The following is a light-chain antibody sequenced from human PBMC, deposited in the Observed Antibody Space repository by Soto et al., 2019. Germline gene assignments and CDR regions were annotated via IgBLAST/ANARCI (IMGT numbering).Light chain of an antibody. CDR3: ASWDDRLGAVI. CDR1: SSNIGGTNY. CDR2: SNN. Sequence: VLTQPPSASGTPGQKVFISCSGSSSNIGGTNYAYWYQQLPGAAPKLLMHSNNLRPSGVPERISGSKFGTAASLAISGLRSEDEAVYYCASWDDRLGAVIFGGGTKVT. V-gene: IGLV1-47*02. J-gene: IGLJ2*01.